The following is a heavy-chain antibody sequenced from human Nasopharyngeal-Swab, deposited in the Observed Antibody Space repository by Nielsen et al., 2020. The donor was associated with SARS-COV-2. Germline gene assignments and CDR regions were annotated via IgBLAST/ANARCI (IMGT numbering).Heavy chain of an antibody. Sequence: SETLSLTCTVSGGSISSYYWSCIRHPPGNGLEWIGYISYSGSTNYNPSLKSRVTISVDTSKNQFSLKLSSVTAADTAVYYCARDNSGIGVTPNGMDVWGQGTTVTVSS. CDR1: GGSISSYY. CDR2: ISYSGST. D-gene: IGHD2-21*02. V-gene: IGHV4-59*01. J-gene: IGHJ6*02. CDR3: ARDNSGIGVTPNGMDV.